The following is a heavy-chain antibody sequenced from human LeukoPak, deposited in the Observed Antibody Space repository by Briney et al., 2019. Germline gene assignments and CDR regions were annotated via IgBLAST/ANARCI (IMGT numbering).Heavy chain of an antibody. CDR2: ISSSGSTI. CDR3: VRDGPLSGGDFDY. Sequence: GGSLRLSCAVSGFSLSDFYMSWIRQAPGKGLEWVSYISSSGSTISYADFVKGRFTISRDNAKNSLSLQMNSLRAEDTAVYYCVRDGPLSGGDFDYWGQGTLVTVSS. V-gene: IGHV3-11*04. J-gene: IGHJ4*02. CDR1: GFSLSDFY. D-gene: IGHD2-21*01.